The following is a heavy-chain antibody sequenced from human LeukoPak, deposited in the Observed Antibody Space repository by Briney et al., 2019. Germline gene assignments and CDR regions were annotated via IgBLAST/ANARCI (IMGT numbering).Heavy chain of an antibody. Sequence: PSETLSLTCAVYGGSFSGYYWSWIRQPPGKGLEWIGEINHSGSTNYNPSLKSRVTISVDTSKNQFSLKLSSVTAADTAVYYCARHPTRRRPLRYFDLSGGGTLVTVSS. V-gene: IGHV4-34*01. CDR1: GGSFSGYY. CDR3: ARHPTRRRPLRYFDL. J-gene: IGHJ2*01. CDR2: INHSGST.